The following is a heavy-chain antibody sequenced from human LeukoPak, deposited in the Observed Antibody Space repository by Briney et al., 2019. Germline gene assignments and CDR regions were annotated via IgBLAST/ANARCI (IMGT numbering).Heavy chain of an antibody. CDR3: AKAPVTTCRGAFCYPFDY. J-gene: IGHJ4*02. D-gene: IGHD2-15*01. V-gene: IGHV3-21*04. CDR2: ISSSSSYI. CDR1: GFTFSSYS. Sequence: GGSLRLSCAASGFTFSSYSMNWVRQAPGKGLEWVSSISSSSSYIYYADSVKGRFTISRDNAKNTLFLQMNRLRPEDAAVYYCAKAPVTTCRGAFCYPFDYWGLGTLVTVSS.